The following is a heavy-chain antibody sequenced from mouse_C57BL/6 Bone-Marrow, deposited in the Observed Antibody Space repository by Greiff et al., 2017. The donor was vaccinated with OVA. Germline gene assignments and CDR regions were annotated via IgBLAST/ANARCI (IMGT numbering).Heavy chain of an antibody. CDR3: ARMETAQALDY. CDR2: IDPSDSYT. Sequence: VQLQQPGAELVKPGASVKLSCKASGYTFTSYWMQWVKQRPGQGLEWIGEIDPSDSYTNYNQKFKGKATLTVDTSSSTAYMQLSSLTSEDSAVYYCARMETAQALDYWGQGTTLTVSS. D-gene: IGHD3-2*02. J-gene: IGHJ2*01. V-gene: IGHV1-50*01. CDR1: GYTFTSYW.